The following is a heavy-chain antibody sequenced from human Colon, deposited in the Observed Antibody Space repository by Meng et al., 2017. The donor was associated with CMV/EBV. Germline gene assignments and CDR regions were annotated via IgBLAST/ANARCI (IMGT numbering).Heavy chain of an antibody. J-gene: IGHJ6*02. CDR2: MNPNSVNT. CDR1: GYTFTTYD. V-gene: IGHV1-8*01. D-gene: IGHD2-2*02. CDR3: ARALKCNSTSCYTKYYYGLDL. Sequence: ASVKVSCKASGYTFTTYDINWVRQATGQGLEWMGWMNPNSVNTGYARKFQGRVTMTRNTSISTAYMELSSLRSEDTAVYYCARALKCNSTSCYTKYYYGLDLWGQGTTVTVSS.